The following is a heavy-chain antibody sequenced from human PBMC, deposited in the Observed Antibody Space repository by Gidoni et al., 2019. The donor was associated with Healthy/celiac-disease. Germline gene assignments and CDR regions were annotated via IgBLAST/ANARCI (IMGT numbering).Heavy chain of an antibody. CDR2: IGTAGDT. CDR1: GFTFSSYD. V-gene: IGHV3-13*01. J-gene: IGHJ2*01. CDR3: ARGGYGDYIRYFDL. D-gene: IGHD4-17*01. Sequence: EVQLVESGGGLVQPGGSLRLSCAASGFTFSSYDMHWVRQATGKGLEWVSAIGTAGDTYYPGSVKGRFTISRENAKNSLYLQMNSLRAGDTAVYYCARGGYGDYIRYFDLWGRGTLVTVSS.